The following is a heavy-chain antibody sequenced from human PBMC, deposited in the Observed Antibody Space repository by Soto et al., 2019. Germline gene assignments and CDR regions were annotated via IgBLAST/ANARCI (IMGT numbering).Heavy chain of an antibody. CDR1: GGSISSDS. J-gene: IGHJ4*02. CDR2: GYYNAGT. D-gene: IGHD6-19*01. Sequence: QVQLQESGPGLVKPSETLSLTCTVSGGSISSDSWRWIRQSPGKALEWMGYGYYNAGTKYKPSLKSRVTISVDTSQNQFSLRLTSVTAVDTDVYYCARRSRSSSGWYFLDYWGQGTLVTVSS. V-gene: IGHV4-59*01. CDR3: ARRSRSSSGWYFLDY.